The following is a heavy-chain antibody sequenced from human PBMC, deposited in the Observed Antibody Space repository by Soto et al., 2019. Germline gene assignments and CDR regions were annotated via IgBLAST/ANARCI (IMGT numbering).Heavy chain of an antibody. J-gene: IGHJ4*02. Sequence: EVQLVESGGGLVQPGGSLRLSCAASGFTFSSYWMHWVRQAPGKGLVWVSRISSDGSRTSYADSVKGRFTISRDNAKNTLKLEMTAVRAEATDVYYCARYYGDCPHADYWGQGTLFTVSS. CDR1: GFTFSSYW. CDR2: ISSDGSRT. CDR3: ARYYGDCPHADY. V-gene: IGHV3-74*01. D-gene: IGHD4-17*01.